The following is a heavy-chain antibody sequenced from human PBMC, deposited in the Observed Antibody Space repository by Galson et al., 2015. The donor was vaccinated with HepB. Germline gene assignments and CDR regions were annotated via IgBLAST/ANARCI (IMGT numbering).Heavy chain of an antibody. CDR3: ARDSLVGKAYDY. J-gene: IGHJ4*02. CDR1: GYTFTGYY. D-gene: IGHD6-6*01. Sequence: VSCKASGYTFTGYYMHWVRQAPGQGLEWMGIINPSGGTTFYAQRFQGRVTMTKDTSTSTLYMEMSSLTSEDTAVYYCARDSLVGKAYDYWGQGTLVTVSS. CDR2: INPSGGTT. V-gene: IGHV1-46*01.